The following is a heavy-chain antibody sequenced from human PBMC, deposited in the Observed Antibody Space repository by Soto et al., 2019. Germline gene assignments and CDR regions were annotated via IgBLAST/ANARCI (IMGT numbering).Heavy chain of an antibody. Sequence: XESLTISCKGSGYSFAGYWITLVRQKPGKGLEWMGRIDPSDSQTYYSPSFRGHVTISVTKSITTVFLQWSSLRASDTAMYYCARQIYDSDTGPNFQYYFDSWGHGTLVTVSS. J-gene: IGHJ4*01. CDR3: ARQIYDSDTGPNFQYYFDS. CDR2: IDPSDSQT. CDR1: GYSFAGYW. D-gene: IGHD3-22*01. V-gene: IGHV5-10-1*01.